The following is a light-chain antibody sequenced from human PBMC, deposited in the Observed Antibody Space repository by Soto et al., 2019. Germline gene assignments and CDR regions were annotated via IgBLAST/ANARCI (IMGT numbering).Light chain of an antibody. CDR2: AAS. V-gene: IGKV1-39*01. CDR1: QSISSY. CDR3: HQSNGTPLYT. J-gene: IGKJ2*01. Sequence: DIQMTQYPSSLSASVGDRVTITCRASQSISSYLNWYQQKPGKAPKLLIYAASSLQSGVPSRFSGSGSGTDFTLTISSLQPEDFATYYSHQSNGTPLYTFGQGTKREIK.